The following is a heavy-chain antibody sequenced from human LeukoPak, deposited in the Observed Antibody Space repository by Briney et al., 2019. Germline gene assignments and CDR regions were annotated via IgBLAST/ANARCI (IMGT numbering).Heavy chain of an antibody. CDR3: ARGPNCSGGGCYYDDAFDI. V-gene: IGHV4-34*01. D-gene: IGHD2-15*01. J-gene: IGHJ3*02. Sequence: SETLSLTCAVYGGSFSGYYWSWIRQPPGKGLEWIGEINHSGSTNYNPSLKSRVTISVDTSKNQFSLKLSSVTAADTAVYYCARGPNCSGGGCYYDDAFDIWGQGTMVTVSS. CDR2: INHSGST. CDR1: GGSFSGYY.